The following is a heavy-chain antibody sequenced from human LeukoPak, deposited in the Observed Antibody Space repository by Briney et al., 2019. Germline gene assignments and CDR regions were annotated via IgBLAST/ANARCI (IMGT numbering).Heavy chain of an antibody. CDR1: GRPISSYY. J-gene: IGHJ6*03. CDR3: ASPFTPPHARSSWYYMDV. V-gene: IGHV4-4*09. CDR2: ICTSGST. D-gene: IGHD6-13*01. Sequence: PSETLSLTCSVSGRPISSYYWSWLRQPPGKGLEWIGYICTSGSTNYNPSLKSRVTISVDTSKNQFSLKLSSVTAADTAVYYCASPFTPPHARSSWYYMDVWGKGTTVTVSS.